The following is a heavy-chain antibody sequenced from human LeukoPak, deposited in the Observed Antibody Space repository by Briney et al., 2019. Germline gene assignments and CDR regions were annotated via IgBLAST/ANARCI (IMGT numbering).Heavy chain of an antibody. J-gene: IGHJ5*02. CDR3: VRSCSTSGSCYGWFDP. CDR2: IKSDGSSA. V-gene: IGHV3-74*01. CDR1: GFTFSSHW. Sequence: GGSLRLSCAASGFTFSSHWMHWVRQAPGKGLEWVSRIKSDGSSANYVDSVKGRFTISRDNAKNTLYLQMNSLGAEDTAVYYCVRSCSTSGSCYGWFDPWGQGTLVTVSS. D-gene: IGHD2-2*01.